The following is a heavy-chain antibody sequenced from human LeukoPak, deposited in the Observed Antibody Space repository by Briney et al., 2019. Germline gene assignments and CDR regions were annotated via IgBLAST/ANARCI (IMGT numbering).Heavy chain of an antibody. CDR2: IYSGGST. CDR3: ARSHCSSTSCPFDY. D-gene: IGHD2-2*01. J-gene: IGHJ4*02. CDR1: GFTVSSNY. V-gene: IGHV3-66*02. Sequence: GGSLRLSCAASGFTVSSNYMSWVRQAPGKGLEWVSVIYSGGSTYYADSVKGRFTISRDNSKNTLYLQMNSLRAEDTAVYYCARSHCSSTSCPFDYWGQGTLATVSS.